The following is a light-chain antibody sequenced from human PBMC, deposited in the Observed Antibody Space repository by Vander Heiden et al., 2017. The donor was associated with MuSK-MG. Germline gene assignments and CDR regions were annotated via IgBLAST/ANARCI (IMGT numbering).Light chain of an antibody. V-gene: IGLV4-69*01. J-gene: IGLJ2*01. Sequence: QLVLTQSPSASSSLGASVKLPCPLSSGHSSYAIAWHQQTERGHRYLMSLNSDGSASKGDGIPDRFSGFISGAERYLTISSLQADDEADYFCQTWGTAMVVFGGGTKLTVL. CDR2: LNSDGSA. CDR3: QTWGTAMVV. CDR1: SGHSSYA.